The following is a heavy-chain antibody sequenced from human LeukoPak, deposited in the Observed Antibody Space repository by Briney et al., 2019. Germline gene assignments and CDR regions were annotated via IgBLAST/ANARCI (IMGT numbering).Heavy chain of an antibody. D-gene: IGHD2-2*01. CDR2: IYYSGST. V-gene: IGHV4-39*01. Sequence: PSETLSLTCTVSGGSISSSSYSWGWIRQPPGKGLEWIGSIYYSGSTYYNPSLKSRVTISVDTSKNQFSLKLSSVTAADTAVYYCAIIVVIPSAPDAFDIWGPGTMVTVSS. J-gene: IGHJ3*02. CDR3: AIIVVIPSAPDAFDI. CDR1: GGSISSSSYS.